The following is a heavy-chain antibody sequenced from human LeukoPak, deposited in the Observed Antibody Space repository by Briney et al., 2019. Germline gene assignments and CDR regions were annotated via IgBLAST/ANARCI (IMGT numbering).Heavy chain of an antibody. CDR3: AHSSPFMTTGTFDY. D-gene: IGHD4-17*01. CDR2: IDWDDDK. J-gene: IGHJ4*02. CDR1: GFSLTTSGMC. V-gene: IGHV2-70*12. Sequence: SGPTLVNPTQTLTLTCTFSGFSLTTSGMCVSWIRQPPGKALEWLARIDWDDDKFYSTSLKTRLTITKDTSKNQVVLTMTNMDPVDTATYYCAHSSPFMTTGTFDYWGQGSLVTVSS.